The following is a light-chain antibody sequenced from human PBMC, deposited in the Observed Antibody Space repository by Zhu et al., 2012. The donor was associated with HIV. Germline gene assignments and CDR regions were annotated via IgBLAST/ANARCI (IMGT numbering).Light chain of an antibody. Sequence: DIQMTQSPSSLSASIGDRVTITCWASQNVGRYLAWYQQKPGKAPKALIYKASTLGSGVPSRFSGSGSGTEFILTISSLQPDDLATYYCQQYETYPLTFGQGTRLGIK. CDR3: QQYETYPLT. CDR2: KAS. CDR1: QNVGRY. V-gene: IGKV1-5*03. J-gene: IGKJ5*01.